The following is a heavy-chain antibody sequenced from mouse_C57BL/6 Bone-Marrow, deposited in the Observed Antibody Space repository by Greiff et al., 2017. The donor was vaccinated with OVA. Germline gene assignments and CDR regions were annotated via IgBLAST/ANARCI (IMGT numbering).Heavy chain of an antibody. J-gene: IGHJ3*01. CDR3: ANSSWFAY. V-gene: IGHV1-74*01. CDR2: IHPSDSDT. CDR1: GYTFTSYW. Sequence: QVHVKQPGAELVKPGASVKVSCKASGYTFTSYWMHWVKQRPGQGLEWIGRIHPSDSDTNYSQKFKGKSTLTVDKSSSTAYMQLSSLTSEDAAVYYCANSSWFAYWGQGTLVTVSA.